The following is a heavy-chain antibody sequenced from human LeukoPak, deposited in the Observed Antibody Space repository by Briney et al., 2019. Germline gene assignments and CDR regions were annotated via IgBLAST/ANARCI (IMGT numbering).Heavy chain of an antibody. D-gene: IGHD2-21*02. CDR1: GYMFSNYG. V-gene: IGHV1-18*01. Sequence: GASVKVSCKTSGYMFSNYGITWVRQAPGQGLEWMGWISPYNGNTDHSQQFQDRLSMTTDTSTSTAYMALRSLRSDDTAVYYCARGTRLVSDTSFDFWGQGTLVTVSS. J-gene: IGHJ4*02. CDR2: ISPYNGNT. CDR3: ARGTRLVSDTSFDF.